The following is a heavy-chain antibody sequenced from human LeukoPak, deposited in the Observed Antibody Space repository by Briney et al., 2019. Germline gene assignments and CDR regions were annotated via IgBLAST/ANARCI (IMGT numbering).Heavy chain of an antibody. Sequence: SETLSLTCTVSGGSISDYYWSWFRQPPGKALEWIGYIYYSGSTNYNPSLKSRLTISVDMSKNQFSLKLSSVTAADTAGYYCARRGPYYSSTSCSSVRTFDIGGQGTRVIVSA. V-gene: IGHV4-59*12. D-gene: IGHD2-2*01. CDR3: ARRGPYYSSTSCSSVRTFDI. CDR2: IYYSGST. J-gene: IGHJ3*02. CDR1: GGSISDYY.